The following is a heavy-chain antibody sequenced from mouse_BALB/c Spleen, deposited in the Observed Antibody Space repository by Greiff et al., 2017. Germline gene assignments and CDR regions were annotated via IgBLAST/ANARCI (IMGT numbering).Heavy chain of an antibody. D-gene: IGHD1-1*01. J-gene: IGHJ2*01. CDR1: GYSFTGYY. Sequence: LVKTGASVKISCKASGYSFTGYYMHWVKQSHGKSLEWIGYISCYNGATSYNQKFKGKATFTVDTSSSTAYMQFNSLTSEDSAVYYCARLDYYGSSYYFDYWGQGTTLTVSS. CDR2: ISCYNGAT. V-gene: IGHV1S34*01. CDR3: ARLDYYGSSYYFDY.